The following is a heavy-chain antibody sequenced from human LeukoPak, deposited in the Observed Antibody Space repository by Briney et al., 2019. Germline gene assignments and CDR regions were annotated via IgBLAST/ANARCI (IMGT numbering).Heavy chain of an antibody. V-gene: IGHV3-30*02. CDR2: IRYDGSNK. J-gene: IGHJ5*02. Sequence: AGGSLRLSCAASGFTFSSYGMHWVRQAPGKGLEWVAFIRYDGSNKYYADSVKGRFTISRDNSKNTLYLQMNSLRAEDTAVYYCARDQHCSGGSCYGLPTSHNWFDPWGQGTLVTVSS. D-gene: IGHD2-15*01. CDR1: GFTFSSYG. CDR3: ARDQHCSGGSCYGLPTSHNWFDP.